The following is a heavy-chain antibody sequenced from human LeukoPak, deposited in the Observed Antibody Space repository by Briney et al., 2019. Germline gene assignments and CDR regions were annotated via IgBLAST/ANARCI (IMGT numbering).Heavy chain of an antibody. CDR3: ARVAQYQLLSYYYYYMDV. J-gene: IGHJ6*03. D-gene: IGHD2-2*01. CDR2: IYTSGST. V-gene: IGHV4-4*07. Sequence: PSETLSLTCTVSGGSISSYYWSWIRQPAGKGLEWIGRIYTSGSTNYNPSLKSRVTMSVDTSKNQFSLKLSSVTAADTVVYYCARVAQYQLLSYYYYYMDVWGKGTTVTVSS. CDR1: GGSISSYY.